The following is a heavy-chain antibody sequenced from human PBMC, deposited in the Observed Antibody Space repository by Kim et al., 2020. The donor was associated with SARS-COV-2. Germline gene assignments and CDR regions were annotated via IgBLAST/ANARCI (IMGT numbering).Heavy chain of an antibody. J-gene: IGHJ6*02. D-gene: IGHD1-26*01. CDR1: GFTFSSYE. CDR3: ARSAVKKVGATTPYYYYYGMDV. V-gene: IGHV3-48*03. Sequence: GGSLRLSCAASGFTFSSYEMNWVRQAPGKGLEWVSYISSSGSTIYYADSVKGRFTISRDNAKNSLYLQMNSLRAEDTAVYYCARSAVKKVGATTPYYYYYGMDVWGQGTTVTVSS. CDR2: ISSSGSTI.